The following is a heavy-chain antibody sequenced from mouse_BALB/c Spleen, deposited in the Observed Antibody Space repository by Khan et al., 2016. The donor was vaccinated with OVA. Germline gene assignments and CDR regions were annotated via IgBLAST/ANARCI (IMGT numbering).Heavy chain of an antibody. CDR2: ILPGGDST. D-gene: IGHD6-1*01. CDR3: AIRPTCPLDY. Sequence: VQLVESGAEQMKPGASVKIPCKAIGYTFSSYWIEWVKQRPGHGLEWIGEILPGGDSTNYNEKFKGKATFTADTSSNTAYMQLSSLTSEDSAVYYCAIRPTCPLDYWGQGNTLKGSP. J-gene: IGHJ2*01. CDR1: GYTFSSYW. V-gene: IGHV1-9*01.